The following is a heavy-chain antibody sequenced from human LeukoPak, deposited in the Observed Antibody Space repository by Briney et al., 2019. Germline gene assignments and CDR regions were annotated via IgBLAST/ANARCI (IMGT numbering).Heavy chain of an antibody. V-gene: IGHV5-51*01. CDR1: GYSFTTYW. Sequence: GESLKISCKGSGYSFTTYWIGWVRQMPGKGLEWMGIIYPGDSETRYSPSFQGQVTISADKSISTAYLQWSSLKASDTAMYYCARQRSGSYFPDLYDYWGQGTLVTVSS. J-gene: IGHJ4*02. CDR3: ARQRSGSYFPDLYDY. CDR2: IYPGDSET. D-gene: IGHD1-26*01.